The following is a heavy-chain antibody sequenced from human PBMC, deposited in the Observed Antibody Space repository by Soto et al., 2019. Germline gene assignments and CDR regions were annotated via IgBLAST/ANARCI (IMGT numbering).Heavy chain of an antibody. CDR3: VRTRPVVAAATREDY. D-gene: IGHD2-15*01. J-gene: IGHJ4*02. CDR2: INSDGSST. Sequence: EVQLVESGGGLVQPGGSLRLSCAASGFTFSSYWMHWVRQAPGKGLVWVSRINSDGSSTSYADSVKGRFTISRDNAKNTRYPQRNRLRGEDTAVYYCVRTRPVVAAATREDYWGQGTLVTVSS. CDR1: GFTFSSYW. V-gene: IGHV3-74*01.